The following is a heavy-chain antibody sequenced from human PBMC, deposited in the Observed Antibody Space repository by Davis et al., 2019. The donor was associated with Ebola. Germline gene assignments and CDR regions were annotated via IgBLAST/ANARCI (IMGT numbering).Heavy chain of an antibody. J-gene: IGHJ5*02. CDR2: IIPILGIA. V-gene: IGHV1-69*04. D-gene: IGHD2-2*01. Sequence: SVKVSCKASGGTFSNYAISWVRQAPGQGLEWMGRIIPILGIANYAQKFQGRVTITADKSTSTAYMDLSSLRSEDTAVYYCARECPFIVVVPAAKNWFDPWGQGTLVTVSS. CDR1: GGTFSNYA. CDR3: ARECPFIVVVPAAKNWFDP.